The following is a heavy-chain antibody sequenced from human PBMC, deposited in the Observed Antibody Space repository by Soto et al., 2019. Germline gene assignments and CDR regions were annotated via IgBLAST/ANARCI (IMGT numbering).Heavy chain of an antibody. Sequence: ASEKVSWKASGGTFSSYAISWVRQAPGQGLEWMGGIIPIFGTANYAQKFQGRVTITADKSTSTAYMELSSLRSEDTAVYYCATVERITMIVVDTGDYYYGMDVWGQGTTVTVSS. CDR2: IIPIFGTA. D-gene: IGHD3-22*01. CDR1: GGTFSSYA. CDR3: ATVERITMIVVDTGDYYYGMDV. J-gene: IGHJ6*02. V-gene: IGHV1-69*06.